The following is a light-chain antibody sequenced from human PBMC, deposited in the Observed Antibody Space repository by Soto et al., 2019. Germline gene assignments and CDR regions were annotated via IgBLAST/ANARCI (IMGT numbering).Light chain of an antibody. CDR1: QSVSSY. CDR3: QQRSNWPRT. V-gene: IGKV3-11*01. Sequence: EIVLTQSPVTLSLSPGERATLSCRASQSVSSYLAWYQQKPGQAPRLPIYDASNRATGIPARFSGSGSGTDFTLTISSLEPEDFAVYYCQQRSNWPRTFGQGTKV. J-gene: IGKJ1*01. CDR2: DAS.